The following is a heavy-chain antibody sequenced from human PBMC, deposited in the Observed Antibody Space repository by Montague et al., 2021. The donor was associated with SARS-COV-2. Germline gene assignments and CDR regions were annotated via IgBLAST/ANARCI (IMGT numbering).Heavy chain of an antibody. CDR3: AHRRTTVTSPYFDL. V-gene: IGHV2-70*12. D-gene: IGHD4-17*01. Sequence: PALVKPTQTLTLTCTSSGFSLSTSGMCVSWIRQPPGKALEWLARIDWXDDKHYSTSLKTRLTISKDTSKNQVVLTMTNMDPVDTATYYCAHRRTTVTSPYFDLWGRGTLVTVSS. CDR1: GFSLSTSGMC. CDR2: IDWXDDK. J-gene: IGHJ2*01.